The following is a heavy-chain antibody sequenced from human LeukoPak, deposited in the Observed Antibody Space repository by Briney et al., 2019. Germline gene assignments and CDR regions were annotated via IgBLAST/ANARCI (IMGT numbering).Heavy chain of an antibody. Sequence: GGSLRLSCAASGFTFSSYWMSWVRQAPGKGLEWVANIKQDGSEKYYVDSVKGRFTISRDNAKNSLYLQMNSLRAEDTAVYYCARVGIAVAGRTEYFDYWGQGTLVTVSS. J-gene: IGHJ4*02. V-gene: IGHV3-7*01. CDR1: GFTFSSYW. CDR2: IKQDGSEK. CDR3: ARVGIAVAGRTEYFDY. D-gene: IGHD6-19*01.